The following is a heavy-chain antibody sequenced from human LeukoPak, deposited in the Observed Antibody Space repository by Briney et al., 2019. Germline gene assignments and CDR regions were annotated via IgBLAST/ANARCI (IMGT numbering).Heavy chain of an antibody. Sequence: GGSLRLSCAASGFIFSSYEMNWVRQAPGKALEWLSYISSSGSNIFYAVSVKGRFTISRDNAENSLYLQMNSLRAEDTAVYYCARYVGSLPQNYHLADRGQGSLGTVSA. V-gene: IGHV3-48*03. J-gene: IGHJ4*02. CDR1: GFIFSSYE. CDR2: ISSSGSNI. D-gene: IGHD1-7*01. CDR3: ARYVGSLPQNYHLAD.